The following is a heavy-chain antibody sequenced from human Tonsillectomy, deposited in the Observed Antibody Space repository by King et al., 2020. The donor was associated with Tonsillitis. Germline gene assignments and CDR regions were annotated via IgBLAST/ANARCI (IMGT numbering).Heavy chain of an antibody. CDR3: ARDFYGSGSYFPPYFDY. CDR1: GFTVTSNY. D-gene: IGHD3-10*01. J-gene: IGHJ4*02. CDR2: IYSGGST. V-gene: IGHV3-53*01. Sequence: VQLVESGGGLIRPGGSLRLSCSASGFTVTSNYMSWVRQAPGKGLEWVSVIYSGGSTYYADSVKGRFTISRDNSKNTLYLQMNSLRAEDTAVYYCARDFYGSGSYFPPYFDYWGQGTLVTVSS.